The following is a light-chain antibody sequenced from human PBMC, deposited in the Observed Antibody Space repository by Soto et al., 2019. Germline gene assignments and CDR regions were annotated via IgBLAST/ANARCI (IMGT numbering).Light chain of an antibody. Sequence: QSVLTQPPSVSGAPGQRVTISCTGSSSNIGAGYDVHWYQQLPGTASKLLIYGNSNRPSGVPDRFSGSKSGTSASLAITGLQAEDEADYYCQSYDNSLSGFWVFGGGTQLTVL. CDR2: GNS. CDR1: SSNIGAGYD. J-gene: IGLJ3*02. CDR3: QSYDNSLSGFWV. V-gene: IGLV1-40*01.